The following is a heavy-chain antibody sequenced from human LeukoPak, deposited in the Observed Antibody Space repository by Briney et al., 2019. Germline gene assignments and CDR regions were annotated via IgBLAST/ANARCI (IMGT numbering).Heavy chain of an antibody. CDR3: ARQPSI. J-gene: IGHJ3*02. Sequence: PSETLSLTCTVSGGSISNDYRSWIRQSPGKTLEWIGYIRSSGDTASNPSLKSRVTMSVDTSKNQFSLRLNSVTAADTAVYYCARQPSIWGQGTMVIVSA. CDR1: GGSISNDY. V-gene: IGHV4-59*08. CDR2: IRSSGDT.